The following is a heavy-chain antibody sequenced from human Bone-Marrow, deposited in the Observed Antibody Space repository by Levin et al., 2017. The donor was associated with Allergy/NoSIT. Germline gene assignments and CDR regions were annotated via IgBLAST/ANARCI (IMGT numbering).Heavy chain of an antibody. J-gene: IGHJ4*02. CDR1: GFTFSSYW. CDR2: IKQDGSEK. V-gene: IGHV3-7*01. Sequence: GGSLRLSCAASGFTFSSYWMSWVRQAPGKGLEWVANIKQDGSEKYYVDSVKGRFTISRDNAKNSLYLQMNSLRAEDTAVYYCARGPYYYDSSGYYPLPFDYWGQGTLVTVSS. D-gene: IGHD3-22*01. CDR3: ARGPYYYDSSGYYPLPFDY.